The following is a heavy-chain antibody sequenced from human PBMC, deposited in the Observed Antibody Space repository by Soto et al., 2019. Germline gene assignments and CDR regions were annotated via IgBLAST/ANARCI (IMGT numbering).Heavy chain of an antibody. D-gene: IGHD5-18*01. CDR3: ARDVDRGYSYGSGYFYYGMDV. V-gene: IGHV3-48*02. CDR2: ISSSSSTI. Sequence: GGSLRLSCAASGFTFSSYSMNWVRQAPGTGLEWVSYISSSSSTIYYADSVKGRFTISRDNAKNSLYLQMNSLRDEDTAVYYCARDVDRGYSYGSGYFYYGMDVWGQGTTVTAP. J-gene: IGHJ6*02. CDR1: GFTFSSYS.